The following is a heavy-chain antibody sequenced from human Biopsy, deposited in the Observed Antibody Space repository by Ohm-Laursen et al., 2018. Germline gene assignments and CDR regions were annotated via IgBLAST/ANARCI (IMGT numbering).Heavy chain of an antibody. CDR2: ISGSSTYI. V-gene: IGHV3-21*01. CDR3: ARVLLPAAAVHYGMDV. Sequence: SLRLSCAASGVTLSGYKMNWVRQAPGKGLEWVSSISGSSTYIYYADSVKGRFTISRDNAKNSLSLQMNSLRAEDTAVYYCARVLLPAAAVHYGMDVWGQGTTVTVSS. D-gene: IGHD2-2*01. J-gene: IGHJ6*02. CDR1: GVTLSGYK.